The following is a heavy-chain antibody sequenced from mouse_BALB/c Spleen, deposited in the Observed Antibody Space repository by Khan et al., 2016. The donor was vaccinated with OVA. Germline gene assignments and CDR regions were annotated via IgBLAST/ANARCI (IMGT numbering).Heavy chain of an antibody. CDR1: GYKFTDFT. CDR3: TRGGGSRFAY. CDR2: ISTYYGDA. Sequence: QMQLEESGAELVRPGVSVKISCKGSGYKFTDFTMHWVKQSHAKSLEWIGVISTYYGDATYNQKFKGKATMTVDKSSSTAYMGLARLTSEDSAIYCCTRGGGSRFAYWGQGTLVTVSA. J-gene: IGHJ3*01. V-gene: IGHV1S137*01.